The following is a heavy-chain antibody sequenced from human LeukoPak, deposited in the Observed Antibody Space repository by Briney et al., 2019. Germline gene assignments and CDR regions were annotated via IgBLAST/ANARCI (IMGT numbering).Heavy chain of an antibody. CDR2: IRSKANSYAT. D-gene: IGHD5-24*01. V-gene: IGHV3-73*01. Sequence: PGGSLKLSCAASGFTFSGSAMHWVRQASGKGLEWVGRIRSKANSYATAYAASVKGRFTISRDDSKNTAYLQMNSLKTEDTAVYYCTRHLDPIRNTLQNPAFDYWGQGTLVTVSS. CDR1: GFTFSGSA. J-gene: IGHJ4*02. CDR3: TRHLDPIRNTLQNPAFDY.